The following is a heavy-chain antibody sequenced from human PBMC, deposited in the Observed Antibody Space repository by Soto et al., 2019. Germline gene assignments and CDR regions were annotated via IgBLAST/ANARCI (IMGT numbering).Heavy chain of an antibody. V-gene: IGHV3-23*01. Sequence: EVQLLESGGDLVQPGGSLRLSCAASGFTFSTYAMSWVRQAPGRGLECVSAISGSGGSTYYADSVKGRFTISRDNSKNTLYLQMNSLRAGDRAVDYCAKGVLRRGVDYWGQGTLVTVSS. D-gene: IGHD3-16*01. CDR1: GFTFSTYA. CDR3: AKGVLRRGVDY. J-gene: IGHJ4*02. CDR2: ISGSGGST.